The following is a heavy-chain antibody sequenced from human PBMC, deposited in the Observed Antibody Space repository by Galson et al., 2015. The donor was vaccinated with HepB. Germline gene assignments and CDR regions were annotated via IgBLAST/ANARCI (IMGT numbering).Heavy chain of an antibody. CDR1: GFTFSSYA. Sequence: SLRLSCAASGFTFSSYAMHWVRQAPGKGLEWVAVISYDGSNKYYADSVKGRFTISRDNSKNTLYLQMNSLRAEDTAVYYCARDRNKMSYGGLSYWGQGTLVTVSS. CDR2: ISYDGSNK. D-gene: IGHD1-26*01. CDR3: ARDRNKMSYGGLSY. V-gene: IGHV3-30-3*01. J-gene: IGHJ4*02.